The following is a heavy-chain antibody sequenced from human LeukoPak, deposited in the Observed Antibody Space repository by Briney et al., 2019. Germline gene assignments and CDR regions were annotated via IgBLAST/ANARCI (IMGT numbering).Heavy chain of an antibody. Sequence: SETLCLTCNVSGGSISSYYWSWIRQPPGKGLEWIGYIYNRGSTNYNPSLKSRVTISVDTSKNQFSLKLSSVTAADTAVYYCARGFTIFGVVGQAFDIWGQGTMVTVAS. V-gene: IGHV4-59*01. D-gene: IGHD3-3*01. CDR2: IYNRGST. J-gene: IGHJ3*02. CDR1: GGSISSYY. CDR3: ARGFTIFGVVGQAFDI.